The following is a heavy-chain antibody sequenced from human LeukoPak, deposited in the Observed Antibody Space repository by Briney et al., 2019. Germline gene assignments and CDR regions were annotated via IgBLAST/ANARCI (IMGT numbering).Heavy chain of an antibody. CDR2: FYYSGTT. J-gene: IGHJ4*02. V-gene: IGHV4-39*01. D-gene: IGHD3-22*01. CDR1: GGSISSGSYD. Sequence: AETLSLTCTVSGGSISSGSYDWDWIRQLRGKGLEWIGSFYYSGTTYQNPSLKSRVTISVDTSPNQFSLKLSSVTAADTAVYYCARHRYYDSSGYYFDYWGQGTLVTVSS. CDR3: ARHRYYDSSGYYFDY.